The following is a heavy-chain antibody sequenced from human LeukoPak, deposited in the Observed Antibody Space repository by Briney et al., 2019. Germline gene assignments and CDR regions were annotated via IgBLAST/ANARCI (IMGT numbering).Heavy chain of an antibody. CDR3: ATSTMVRGVIPLYYYGMDV. J-gene: IGHJ6*02. D-gene: IGHD3-10*01. CDR1: GYTLTELS. Sequence: ASVKVSCKVSGYTLTELSMHWVRQAPGKGLEWMGGFDPEDGETIYAQKFQGRVTMTEDTSADTAYMELSSLRSEDTAVYYCATSTMVRGVIPLYYYGMDVWGQGTTVTVSS. V-gene: IGHV1-24*01. CDR2: FDPEDGET.